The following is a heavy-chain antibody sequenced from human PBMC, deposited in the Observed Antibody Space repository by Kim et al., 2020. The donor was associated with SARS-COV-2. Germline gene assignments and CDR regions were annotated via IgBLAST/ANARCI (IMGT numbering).Heavy chain of an antibody. D-gene: IGHD2-21*02. J-gene: IGHJ4*02. Sequence: KGRFTISRDNSKTTLYLQMNSLRAEDTAVYYCAKDVSYCGGDCTTGPPDYWGQGTLVTVSS. CDR3: AKDVSYCGGDCTTGPPDY. V-gene: IGHV3-23*01.